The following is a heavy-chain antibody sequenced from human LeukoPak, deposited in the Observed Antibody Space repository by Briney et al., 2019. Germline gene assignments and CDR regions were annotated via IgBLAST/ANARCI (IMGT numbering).Heavy chain of an antibody. D-gene: IGHD5-12*01. J-gene: IGHJ6*02. V-gene: IGHV4-59*01. CDR2: IYYSGST. CDR3: AREIGRSGYDGSYYYYGMDV. Sequence: KPSETLSLTCTVSGVSISSYYWSWIRQPPGKGLEWVGYIYYSGSTNYNPSLKSRVTISVDTSKNQFSLKLSSVTAADTAVYYCAREIGRSGYDGSYYYYGMDVWGQGTTVTVSS. CDR1: GVSISSYY.